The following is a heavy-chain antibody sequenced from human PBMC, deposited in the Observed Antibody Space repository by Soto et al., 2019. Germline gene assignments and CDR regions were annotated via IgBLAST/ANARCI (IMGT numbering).Heavy chain of an antibody. CDR3: ARGEEYDYGDDSFDY. CDR1: GGSISSSNW. Sequence: QVQLQESGSGLVKPSGTLSLTCAVSGGSISSSNWWSWVRQPPGKGLEWIGEIYHSGSTNYNPSLKSRVTTSVDKSKNQFSLKLSSVTAADTAVYYCARGEEYDYGDDSFDYWGQGTLVTVSS. CDR2: IYHSGST. J-gene: IGHJ4*02. V-gene: IGHV4-4*02. D-gene: IGHD4-17*01.